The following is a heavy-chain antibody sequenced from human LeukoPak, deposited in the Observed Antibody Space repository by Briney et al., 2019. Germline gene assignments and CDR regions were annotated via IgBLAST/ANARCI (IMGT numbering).Heavy chain of an antibody. CDR3: AKDPQLSIEYTGPAAAGPL. V-gene: IGHV3-48*01. Sequence: GGSLRLSCAASGFPFSSYSMHWVRQAPGKGLEWVSYISSSSSTIYYADSVKGRFTISRDNSKNTLYLQMNSLRAEDTAVYYCAKDPQLSIEYTGPAAAGPLWGQGTLVTVSS. J-gene: IGHJ4*02. CDR2: ISSSSSTI. D-gene: IGHD6-13*01. CDR1: GFPFSSYS.